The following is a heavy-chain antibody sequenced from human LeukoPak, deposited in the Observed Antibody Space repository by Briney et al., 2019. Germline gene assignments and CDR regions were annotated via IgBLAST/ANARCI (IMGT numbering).Heavy chain of an antibody. CDR3: MREGISRGFDY. J-gene: IGHJ4*02. V-gene: IGHV1-46*01. D-gene: IGHD2-15*01. CDR1: GYTFTNYH. Sequence: ASVKVSCKASGYTFTNYHMYWVRQAPGQGLEWMGIINPSGGRTSYAQKFQGRVTMTSDTSASTVYMELSSLRSEDTAVYYCMREGISRGFDYWGQGTLVTVSS. CDR2: INPSGGRT.